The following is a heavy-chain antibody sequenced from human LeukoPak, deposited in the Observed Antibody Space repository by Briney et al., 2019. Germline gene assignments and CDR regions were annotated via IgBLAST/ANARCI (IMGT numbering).Heavy chain of an antibody. D-gene: IGHD2-2*01. CDR2: ISSIGSTI. CDR1: GFTFSDYY. Sequence: GRSLRLSCAASGFTFSDYYMSWIRQAARNGLEWASYISSIGSTIYYADSVKGRFTISRDNAKNSLYLQMNSLRAEDTAVYYCASASSTSKRGAFDIWGQGTMVTVSS. V-gene: IGHV3-11*04. J-gene: IGHJ3*02. CDR3: ASASSTSKRGAFDI.